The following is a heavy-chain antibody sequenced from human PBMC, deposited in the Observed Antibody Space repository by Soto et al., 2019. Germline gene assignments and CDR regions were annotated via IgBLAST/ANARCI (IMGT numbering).Heavy chain of an antibody. D-gene: IGHD3-16*01. Sequence: PGGSLRLSCAASGFTFSSYAMHWVRQAPGKGLEWVAVISYDGSNKYYADSVKGRFTISRDNSKNTLYLQMNSLRAEDTAVYYCARVLLRWNYYYGMDVWGQGTTVTVSS. CDR3: ARVLLRWNYYYGMDV. V-gene: IGHV3-30-3*01. CDR2: ISYDGSNK. J-gene: IGHJ6*02. CDR1: GFTFSSYA.